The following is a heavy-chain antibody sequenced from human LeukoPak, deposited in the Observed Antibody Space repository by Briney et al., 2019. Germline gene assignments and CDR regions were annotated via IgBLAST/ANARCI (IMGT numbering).Heavy chain of an antibody. D-gene: IGHD6-19*01. Sequence: SETLSLTCAVYGGSLTGYYWSWIRLPPGKGLEWIGEINRRGSTNYNPSLKSRVTISVDSSKNQVSLRLSSVTAADTAVYYCARRRQWLVRRDFDYWGQGTLVTVSS. CDR2: INRRGST. V-gene: IGHV4-34*01. J-gene: IGHJ4*02. CDR3: ARRRQWLVRRDFDY. CDR1: GGSLTGYY.